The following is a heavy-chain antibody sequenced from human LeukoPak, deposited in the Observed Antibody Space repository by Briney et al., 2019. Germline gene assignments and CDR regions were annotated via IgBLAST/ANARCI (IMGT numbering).Heavy chain of an antibody. J-gene: IGHJ4*02. CDR1: GFAFSAYW. D-gene: IGHD3-16*01. CDR2: INEDATTI. Sequence: PGGSLRLSCEASGFAFSAYWMHWVRQAPGKGLEWVSRINEDATTITYADSVKGRFITSRDNSKKSLYLQMNNLRAEDTAVYYCVRDLILVWTPGDDFDFWGQGTQVIASS. CDR3: VRDLILVWTPGDDFDF. V-gene: IGHV3-74*01.